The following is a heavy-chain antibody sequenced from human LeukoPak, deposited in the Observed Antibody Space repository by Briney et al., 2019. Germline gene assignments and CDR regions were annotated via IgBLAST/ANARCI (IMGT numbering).Heavy chain of an antibody. CDR3: ARDGVVGENVEMATITAFVI. CDR1: GGSFSGYY. J-gene: IGHJ3*02. Sequence: SETLSLTCAVYGGSFSGYYWSWIRQPPGKGLEWIGEINHSGSTNYNPSIKSRVTIPVDTSKSQFSLKLSSVTAADTAVYYCARDGVVGENVEMATITAFVIRGERGIVSVSS. D-gene: IGHD5-24*01. V-gene: IGHV4-34*01. CDR2: INHSGST.